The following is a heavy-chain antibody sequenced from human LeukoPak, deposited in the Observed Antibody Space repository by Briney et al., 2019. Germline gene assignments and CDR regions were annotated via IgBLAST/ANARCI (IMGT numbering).Heavy chain of an antibody. CDR3: ARGMDYDILAGPPDY. CDR2: ISYDGSNK. Sequence: GRSLRLSCAASAFTFSSYAMHWLRQAPDKGLEWVALISYDGSNKEFADSVKGRFTISRDNSKNSLYLQMNSLRGEDTAVYYCARGMDYDILAGPPDYWGQGTLVTVSS. J-gene: IGHJ4*02. CDR1: AFTFSSYA. V-gene: IGHV3-30*04. D-gene: IGHD3-9*01.